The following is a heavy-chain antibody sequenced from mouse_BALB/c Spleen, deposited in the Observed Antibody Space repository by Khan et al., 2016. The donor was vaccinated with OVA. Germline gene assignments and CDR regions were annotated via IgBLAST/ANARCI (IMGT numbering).Heavy chain of an antibody. D-gene: IGHD1-1*01. J-gene: IGHJ2*01. CDR3: ARVYGGDFDY. CDR1: GYSITTDYA. V-gene: IGHV3-2*02. CDR2: ISYSGNT. Sequence: VQLKESGPGLVKPSQSLSLTCTVTGYSITTDYAWNWIRQFPGNKLEWMGFISYSGNTKYSPSLKSRISITRDTSKNQFFLQLKSVTTEDTARYYCARVYGGDFDYWGHGTTLTVSS.